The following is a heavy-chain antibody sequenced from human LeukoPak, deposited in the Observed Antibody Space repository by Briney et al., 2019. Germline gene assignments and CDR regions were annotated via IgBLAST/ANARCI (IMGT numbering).Heavy chain of an antibody. CDR3: ARGGLWFGELLPFDY. D-gene: IGHD3-10*01. J-gene: IGHJ4*02. Sequence: GGSLRLSCAASGFTFSSYEMNWVRQAPGKGLEWVSYISGSGRNIYYADSVKGRFTISRDNAKNSLYLQMSSLRAEDTALYYCARGGLWFGELLPFDYWGQGTLVTVSS. V-gene: IGHV3-48*03. CDR1: GFTFSSYE. CDR2: ISGSGRNI.